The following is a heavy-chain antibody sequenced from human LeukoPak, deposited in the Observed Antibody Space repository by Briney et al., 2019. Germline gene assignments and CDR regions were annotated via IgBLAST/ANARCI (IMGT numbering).Heavy chain of an antibody. J-gene: IGHJ6*02. D-gene: IGHD2-21*01. Sequence: SETLSLTCTVSGGSISSGDYYWSWTRQPPGKGLEWIGYIYYSGSTYYNPSLKSRVTISVDTSKNQFSLKLSSVTAADTAVYYCARDWAGGGDYYYYGMDVWGQGTTVTVSS. V-gene: IGHV4-30-4*01. CDR3: ARDWAGGGDYYYYGMDV. CDR1: GGSISSGDYY. CDR2: IYYSGST.